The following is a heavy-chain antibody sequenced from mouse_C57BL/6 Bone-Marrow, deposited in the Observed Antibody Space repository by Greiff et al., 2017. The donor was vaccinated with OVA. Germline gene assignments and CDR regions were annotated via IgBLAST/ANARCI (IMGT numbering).Heavy chain of an antibody. Sequence: VKVVESGAELVRPGASVTLSCKASGYTFTDYEMHWVKQTPVQGLEWIGALDPETGGTAYNQKFKGKAILTADKSSSTDYMELRRLTSEHSAVYYCTPPSYGSSPPCAFDYWGQGTSVTVSS. CDR2: LDPETGGT. CDR3: TPPSYGSSPPCAFDY. D-gene: IGHD1-1*01. CDR1: GYTFTDYE. J-gene: IGHJ4*01. V-gene: IGHV1-15*01.